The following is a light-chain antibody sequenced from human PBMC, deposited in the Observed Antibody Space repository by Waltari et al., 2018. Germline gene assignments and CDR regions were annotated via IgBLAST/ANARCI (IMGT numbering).Light chain of an antibody. Sequence: IVMTQTPLSLPVTPGEPASISGRSSQSLLNPDYGSTYLDWFFQKPGQSPQLLIYTLAYRASGVPDRFSGTGSGSNFSLKISRVEAEDVGVYYCMQRLEFPYTFGQGTRLDIK. CDR2: TLA. CDR3: MQRLEFPYT. J-gene: IGKJ2*01. V-gene: IGKV2-40*01. CDR1: QSLLNPDYGSTY.